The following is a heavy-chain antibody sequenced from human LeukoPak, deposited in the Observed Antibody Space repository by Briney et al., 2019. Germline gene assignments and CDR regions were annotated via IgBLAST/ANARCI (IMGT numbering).Heavy chain of an antibody. J-gene: IGHJ4*02. CDR1: GGSISSGSYY. CDR3: ARAGMDFDWLPEYYFDY. Sequence: TSQTLSLTCTVSGGSISSGSYYWSWIRQPAGKGLEWIGRIYTSGSTNYNPSLKSRVTMSVDTSKNQFSLKLSSVTAADTAVYYCARAGMDFDWLPEYYFDYWGQGTLVTVSS. CDR2: IYTSGST. V-gene: IGHV4-61*02. D-gene: IGHD3-9*01.